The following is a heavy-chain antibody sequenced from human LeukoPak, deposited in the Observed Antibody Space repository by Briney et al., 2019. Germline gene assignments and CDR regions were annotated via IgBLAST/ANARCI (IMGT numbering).Heavy chain of an antibody. V-gene: IGHV3-48*01. CDR2: ISSSSRTI. CDR3: ARHLTKWEPAGAFDI. CDR1: GFIFRSFS. J-gene: IGHJ3*02. Sequence: GGSLRLSCAASGFIFRSFSMNWVRQAPGKGLEWISYISSSSRTIYYADSVKGRFTISRDNAKNSLYLQMNSLRAEDTAVYYCARHLTKWEPAGAFDIWGQGTMVTVSS. D-gene: IGHD1-26*01.